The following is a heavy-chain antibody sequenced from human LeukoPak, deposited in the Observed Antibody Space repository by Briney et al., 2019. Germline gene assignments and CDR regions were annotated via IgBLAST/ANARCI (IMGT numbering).Heavy chain of an antibody. CDR1: GGSFSGSY. CDR3: ARGGGDWNDAYQNAFDI. CDR2: IIHSGST. J-gene: IGHJ3*02. Sequence: SETLSLTCAAYGGSFSGSYWSWIRQSPGKGLEWIGEIIHSGSTTYNPSLKSRVTISIDTSKNQFSLKLSSVTAVDTAVYYCARGGGDWNDAYQNAFDIWDQGTMGTVSS. D-gene: IGHD1-1*01. V-gene: IGHV4-34*01.